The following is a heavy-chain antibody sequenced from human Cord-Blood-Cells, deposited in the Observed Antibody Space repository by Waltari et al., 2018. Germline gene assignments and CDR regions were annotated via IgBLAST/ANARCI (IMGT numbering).Heavy chain of an antibody. CDR2: LYYSGST. D-gene: IGHD5-12*01. CDR1: GGSIRSSY. CDR3: ARGDVIGVASIYYYYYYYMDV. J-gene: IGHJ6*03. Sequence: QVQLQESGPGLVKPSETLSLTCTVPGGSIRSSYWSWIRQPPGKGLEWIGDLYYSGSTNDTPSRKSRVTISVDTSKNQFSLKLSTVTAADTAVYYCARGDVIGVASIYYYYYYYMDVWGKGTTVTVSS. V-gene: IGHV4-59*01.